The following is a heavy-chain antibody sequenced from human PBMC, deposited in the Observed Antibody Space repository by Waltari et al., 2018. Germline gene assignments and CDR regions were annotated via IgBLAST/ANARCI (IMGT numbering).Heavy chain of an antibody. D-gene: IGHD1-26*01. Sequence: EVQLVESGGGLVQPGGSLRISCEAFGFIFSNSWMSWVRQAPGKGLEGVENINRDGMRKYSVDAVKGRLTISRDNAKNSLYLQMNSLTVEDTAVYYCVRDPEWGAYDIWGQGTMVTVS. CDR3: VRDPEWGAYDI. J-gene: IGHJ3*02. CDR2: INRDGMRK. V-gene: IGHV3-7*01. CDR1: GFIFSNSW.